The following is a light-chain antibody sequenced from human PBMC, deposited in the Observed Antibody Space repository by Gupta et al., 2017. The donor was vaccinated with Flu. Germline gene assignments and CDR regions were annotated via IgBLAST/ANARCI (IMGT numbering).Light chain of an antibody. V-gene: IGLV1-51*01. CDR1: LYNRGNNF. CDR3: ATGDSSRRGV. CDR2: DNN. Sequence: QKVTISCAGSLYNRGNNFVSWYQQLPGTAPKLLIYDNNKRPSGIPDRFSGSKSGTAATLGITGLQTGDEADYYCATGDSSRRGVFGGGTKLTVL. J-gene: IGLJ3*02.